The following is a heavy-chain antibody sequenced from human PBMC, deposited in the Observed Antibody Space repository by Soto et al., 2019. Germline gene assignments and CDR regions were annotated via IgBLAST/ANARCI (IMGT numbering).Heavy chain of an antibody. Sequence: QVQLEQSGAEVKKPGSSVKVSCKASGGTFRTAAISWVRQAPGQGLEWMGGIMPVFRTPDYAQKFQGRVTXPXDXXTTTAYRELSGLRSDDTAVYYCARDNDRPQLGGNYYYILDVWGQGTTITVSS. CDR3: ARDNDRPQLGGNYYYILDV. V-gene: IGHV1-69*05. CDR1: GGTFRTAA. CDR2: IMPVFRTP. D-gene: IGHD2-8*01. J-gene: IGHJ6*02.